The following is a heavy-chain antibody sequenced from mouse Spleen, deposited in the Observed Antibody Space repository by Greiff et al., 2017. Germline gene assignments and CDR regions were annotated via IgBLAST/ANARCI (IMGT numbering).Heavy chain of an antibody. J-gene: IGHJ4*01. V-gene: IGHV1-42*01. CDR3: ARGDYYAMDY. CDR1: GYSFTGYY. Sequence: VPLQQSGPELVKPGASVKISCKASGYSFTGYYMNWVKQSPEKSLEWIGEINPSTGGTTYNQKFKAKATLTVDKSSSTAYMQLKSLTSEDSAVYYCARGDYYAMDYWGQGTSVTVSS. CDR2: INPSTGGT.